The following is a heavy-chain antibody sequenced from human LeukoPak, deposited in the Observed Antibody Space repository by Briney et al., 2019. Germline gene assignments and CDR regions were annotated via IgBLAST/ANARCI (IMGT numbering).Heavy chain of an antibody. V-gene: IGHV4-61*08. J-gene: IGHJ3*01. D-gene: IGHD4-17*01. CDR1: GGSISSGGYY. CDR3: ARLAPTTVTTNIDAFDF. CDR2: IYYTGST. Sequence: SETLSLTCTVSGGSISSGGYYWSWIRQPPGRGLEWIGSIYYTGSTKYKSSLMSRVSISLDTSKNQFSLRLNYVTAADSAVYYCARLAPTTVTTNIDAFDFWGQGTMVTVSS.